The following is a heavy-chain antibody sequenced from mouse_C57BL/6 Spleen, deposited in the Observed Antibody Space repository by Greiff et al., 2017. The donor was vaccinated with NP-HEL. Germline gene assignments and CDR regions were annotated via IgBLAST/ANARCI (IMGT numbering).Heavy chain of an antibody. CDR2: IYPSDSET. J-gene: IGHJ2*01. V-gene: IGHV1-61*01. Sequence: QVQLQQPGAELVRPGSSVTLSCKASGYTFTSYWMDWVKQRPGQGLEWIGNIYPSDSETHYNQKFKDKATLTVDKSSSTAYMQLSSLTSEDSAVYDCARQHRLREYVDYWGQGTTLTVSS. D-gene: IGHD3-2*02. CDR3: ARQHRLREYVDY. CDR1: GYTFTSYW.